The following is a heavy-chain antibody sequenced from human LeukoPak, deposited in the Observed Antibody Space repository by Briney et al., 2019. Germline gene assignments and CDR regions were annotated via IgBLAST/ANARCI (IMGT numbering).Heavy chain of an antibody. CDR2: ISPYTGDT. V-gene: IGHV1-18*04. Sequence: GASVKVSCKASGYTFSSYGVSWVRQAPGQGLEWMGSISPYTGDTKYAERLQDRVIMTTDTSTRTAYMGLSGVTSDDTGVFYCARDQYDSVWGSYRPYFDFWGQGTLVTVSS. J-gene: IGHJ4*02. CDR1: GYTFSSYG. D-gene: IGHD3-16*02. CDR3: ARDQYDSVWGSYRPYFDF.